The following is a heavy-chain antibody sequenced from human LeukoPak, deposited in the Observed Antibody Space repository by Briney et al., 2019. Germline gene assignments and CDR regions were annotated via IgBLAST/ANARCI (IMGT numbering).Heavy chain of an antibody. CDR1: GYTFTSYG. CDR3: ARVIAARLSTVGYYFDY. J-gene: IGHJ4*02. CDR2: ISAYNGNT. D-gene: IGHD6-6*01. V-gene: IGHV1-18*01. Sequence: ASVKVSCKASGYTFTSYGISWVRQAPGQGLEWMGWISAYNGNTNYAQKLQGRVTMTTDTSTSTAYMELSSLRSEDTAVYYCARVIAARLSTVGYYFDYWGQGTLVTVSS.